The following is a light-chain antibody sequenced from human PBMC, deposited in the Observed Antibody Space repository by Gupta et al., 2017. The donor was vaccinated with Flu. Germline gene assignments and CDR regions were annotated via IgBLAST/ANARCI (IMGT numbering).Light chain of an antibody. J-gene: IGKJ1*01. Sequence: GDTVTITCRASQGIDNYLAWYQQKPGKAPDLLIYGTTTLQIGVPSRFSGSGSETDFTLTISGLQPEDVATYYCQNYKGVPWTFGQGTKVDIK. CDR3: QNYKGVPWT. CDR1: QGIDNY. CDR2: GTT. V-gene: IGKV1-27*01.